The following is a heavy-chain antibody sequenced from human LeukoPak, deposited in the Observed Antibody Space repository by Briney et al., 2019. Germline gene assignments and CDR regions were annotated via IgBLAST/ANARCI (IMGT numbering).Heavy chain of an antibody. CDR2: ISSSSSYI. CDR3: ARGGTGYSIN. V-gene: IGHV3-21*01. Sequence: PGGSLTLSCAASGFTFSTYNMNWVRQATGKGLEWVSSISSSSSYIYYADSVKGRFTISRDNDKNSLHLQMNSLRAEDTAVYYWARGGTGYSINWGQGTLVTVSS. J-gene: IGHJ4*02. D-gene: IGHD6-13*01. CDR1: GFTFSTYN.